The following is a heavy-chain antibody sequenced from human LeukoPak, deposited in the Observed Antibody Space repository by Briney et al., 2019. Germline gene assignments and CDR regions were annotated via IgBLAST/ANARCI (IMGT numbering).Heavy chain of an antibody. CDR1: GYTFTRYG. V-gene: IGHV1-18*01. CDR3: ARGLRELPIAIFGVVSPTCFDH. Sequence: ASVKVSCKTSGYTFTRYGISWVRQAPGQGPEWMGWISVYNGYSNYAQKFQGRLTVTTGTSTSTAYMELRSLRFDDTAVYYCARGLRELPIAIFGVVSPTCFDHWGQGTLVTVSS. J-gene: IGHJ4*02. D-gene: IGHD3-3*01. CDR2: ISVYNGYS.